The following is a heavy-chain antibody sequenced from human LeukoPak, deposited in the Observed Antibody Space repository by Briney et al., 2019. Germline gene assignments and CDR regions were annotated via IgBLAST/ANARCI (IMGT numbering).Heavy chain of an antibody. D-gene: IGHD4-17*01. V-gene: IGHV4-34*01. Sequence: SETLSLTCAVYGGSFSGYYWSWIRQPPGKGLEWIGEINHSGSTNYNPSLKSRVTISVDTSKNQFSLKLSSVTAADTAVYYCASILRWPDYWGQGTLVTVSS. CDR2: INHSGST. J-gene: IGHJ4*02. CDR3: ASILRWPDY. CDR1: GGSFSGYY.